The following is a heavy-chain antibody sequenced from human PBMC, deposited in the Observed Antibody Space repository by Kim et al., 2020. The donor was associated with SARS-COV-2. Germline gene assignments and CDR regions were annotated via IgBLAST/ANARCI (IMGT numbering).Heavy chain of an antibody. CDR1: GYTFAAYG. V-gene: IGHV1-18*01. J-gene: IGHJ6*02. CDR3: ARGGRGDHFYNGMDV. D-gene: IGHD2-21*02. CDR2: FGAYNGMS. Sequence: ASVKVSCKASGYTFAAYGISWVRQARGQGLQWMGGFGAYNGMSDYGQTFHDRITMTTDISSSTAYLEVRSLRSDDTAIYFCARGGRGDHFYNGMDVWGQGTAVIVSS.